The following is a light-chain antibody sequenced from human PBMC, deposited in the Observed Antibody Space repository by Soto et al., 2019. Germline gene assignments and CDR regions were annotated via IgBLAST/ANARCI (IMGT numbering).Light chain of an antibody. CDR1: VSVRTD. Sequence: EIVMTPPPDTLSLAPGQIATLHFRASVSVRTDLAWYQQIPVQAPRLLIYGASTRAAGVPVRFSGSGSGSEFTLTIDTLQSEDFAVYYCQQYQNWLPITFGQGTRLEIK. CDR2: GAS. CDR3: QQYQNWLPIT. V-gene: IGKV3-15*01. J-gene: IGKJ5*01.